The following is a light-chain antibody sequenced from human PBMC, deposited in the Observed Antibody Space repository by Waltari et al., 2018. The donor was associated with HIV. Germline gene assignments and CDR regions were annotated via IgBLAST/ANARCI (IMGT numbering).Light chain of an antibody. CDR1: QSVATN. Sequence: EIIMTQSPTTLSVSPGERATFSCRASQSVATNLAWYQQKPGQAPRLLIHSASTSATGVPPRFSGSESGTEFTLTISSLQSEDFAIYYCQQYNLWPPITFGQGTRL. CDR3: QQYNLWPPIT. V-gene: IGKV3-15*01. J-gene: IGKJ5*01. CDR2: SAS.